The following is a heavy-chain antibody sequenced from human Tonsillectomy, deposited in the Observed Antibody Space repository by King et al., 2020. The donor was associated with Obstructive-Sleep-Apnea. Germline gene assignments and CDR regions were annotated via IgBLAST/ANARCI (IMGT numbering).Heavy chain of an antibody. J-gene: IGHJ4*02. CDR3: ASPAEDCTSISCPLDY. D-gene: IGHD2-2*01. Sequence: QLQESGPGLVKPSETLSLTCAVSGGSISSYYWNWIRQPAGKGLEWIGHIYTSGNTNYNPSLKSRVTISVDTSKNQFSLKLTSVTAADTAVYFCASPAEDCTSISCPLDYWGQGSLVTVSS. CDR2: IYTSGNT. V-gene: IGHV4-4*07. CDR1: GGSISSYY.